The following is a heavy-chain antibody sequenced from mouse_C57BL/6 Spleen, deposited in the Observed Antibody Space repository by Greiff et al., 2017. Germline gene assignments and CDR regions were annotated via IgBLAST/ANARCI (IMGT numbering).Heavy chain of an antibody. Sequence: QVQLQQPGAELVKPGASVKMSCKASGYTFTSYWITWVKQRPGQGLEWIGDIYPGSGSTNYNEKFKSKATLTGDTSSSTAYMQLSSLTSEDSAVYYCARSNDYSFGYFDYWGQGTTLTVSS. V-gene: IGHV1-55*01. CDR3: ARSNDYSFGYFDY. CDR2: IYPGSGST. D-gene: IGHD2-4*01. CDR1: GYTFTSYW. J-gene: IGHJ2*01.